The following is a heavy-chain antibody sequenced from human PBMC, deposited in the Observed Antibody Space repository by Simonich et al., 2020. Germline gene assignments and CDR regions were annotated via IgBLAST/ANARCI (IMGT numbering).Heavy chain of an antibody. V-gene: IGHV3-13*01. D-gene: IGHD1-26*01. CDR1: GFTFSSYD. CDR3: ARGGYSGSYNWFDP. J-gene: IGHJ5*02. Sequence: EVQLVESGGGLVQPGGSLRLSCAASGFTFSSYDMHWVRQAKGKCREWVSAIGTAGDTYYPGSVKCRFTSSRENAKNSLYLQMNSLRAGDTSVYYCARGGYSGSYNWFDPWGQGTLVTVSS. CDR2: IGTAGDT.